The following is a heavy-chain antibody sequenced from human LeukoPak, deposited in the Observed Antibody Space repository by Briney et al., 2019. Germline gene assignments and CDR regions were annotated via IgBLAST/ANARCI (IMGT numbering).Heavy chain of an antibody. Sequence: ASVKVSCKASGYTFTSYDINWVRQATGQGLEWMGWMNPNSGNTGYAQKFQGRVTITRNTSISTAYMELSSLRSEDTAVYYCARQGDSSGYNFDYWGQGTLVTVSS. J-gene: IGHJ4*02. V-gene: IGHV1-8*03. D-gene: IGHD3-22*01. CDR3: ARQGDSSGYNFDY. CDR2: MNPNSGNT. CDR1: GYTFTSYD.